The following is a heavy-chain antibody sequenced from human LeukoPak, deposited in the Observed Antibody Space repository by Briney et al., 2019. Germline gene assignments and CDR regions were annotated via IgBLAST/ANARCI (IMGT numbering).Heavy chain of an antibody. D-gene: IGHD2-21*02. CDR2: INHSGST. J-gene: IGHJ4*02. Sequence: SETLSLTCAVYGGSFSGYYWSWIRQPPGKGLEWIGEINHSGSTNYNPSLKSRVTISVDTSKNQFSLKLSSVTAADTAVYYCARAQYCGGDCYSFDYWGQGTLVTVSS. CDR3: ARAQYCGGDCYSFDY. V-gene: IGHV4-34*01. CDR1: GGSFSGYY.